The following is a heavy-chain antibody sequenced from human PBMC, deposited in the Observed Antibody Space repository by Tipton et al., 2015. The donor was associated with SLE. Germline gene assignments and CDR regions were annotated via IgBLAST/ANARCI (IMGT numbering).Heavy chain of an antibody. V-gene: IGHV4-59*12. CDR2: IYYSGST. Sequence: TLSLTCTVSGASISSYYCTWIRQPPGKGLEWIGYIYYSGSTNYNPSLKSRVTISLDTSKDQLSLKLNSVTAADTAVYYCARGDPTYGSGSYYFDYWGQGTLVTVSS. CDR3: ARGDPTYGSGSYYFDY. J-gene: IGHJ4*02. CDR1: GASISSYY. D-gene: IGHD3-10*01.